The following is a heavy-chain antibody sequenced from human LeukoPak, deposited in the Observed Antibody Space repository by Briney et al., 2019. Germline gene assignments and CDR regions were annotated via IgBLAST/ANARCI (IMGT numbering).Heavy chain of an antibody. D-gene: IGHD6-13*01. CDR2: MNPNSGNT. V-gene: IGHV1-8*01. Sequence: ASVKVSCKASGYSFPSYDINWVRQATGQGLEWMGWMNPNSGNTGSAQKFQGRVTMTRNTSISTAYMELSNLRSEDTAVYYCARRVAAGGTCMGYWGQGTLVTVSS. CDR3: ARRVAAGGTCMGY. J-gene: IGHJ4*02. CDR1: GYSFPSYD.